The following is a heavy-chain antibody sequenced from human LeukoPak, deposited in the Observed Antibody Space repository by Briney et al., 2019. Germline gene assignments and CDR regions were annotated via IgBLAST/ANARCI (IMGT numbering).Heavy chain of an antibody. CDR2: ISASSNYI. CDR1: GFTFSDYS. CDR3: ARDASTRCYLCEVDY. V-gene: IGHV3-21*01. J-gene: IGHJ4*02. Sequence: GGSLRLSCAASGFTFSDYSMNWVRQAPGKGLEWVSSISASSNYIYYADSVKGRFTISRDNAKNSLYLQMSSLRAEDTAVYYCARDASTRCYLCEVDYWGQGTLVTVSS. D-gene: IGHD2-2*01.